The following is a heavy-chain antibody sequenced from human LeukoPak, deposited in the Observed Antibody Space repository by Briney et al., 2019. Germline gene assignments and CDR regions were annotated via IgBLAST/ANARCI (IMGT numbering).Heavy chain of an antibody. J-gene: IGHJ5*02. D-gene: IGHD2-2*01. CDR3: ARDRGYCSSTSCYNLFDP. CDR1: GYTFTGYY. Sequence: ASVKVSCKASGYTFTGYYMHWVRQAPGQGLEWMGWINPNSGGTNYAQKFQGRVTMTRDTSISTAYMELSRLRSDDTAVYYCARDRGYCSSTSCYNLFDPWGQGTLVTVSS. CDR2: INPNSGGT. V-gene: IGHV1-2*02.